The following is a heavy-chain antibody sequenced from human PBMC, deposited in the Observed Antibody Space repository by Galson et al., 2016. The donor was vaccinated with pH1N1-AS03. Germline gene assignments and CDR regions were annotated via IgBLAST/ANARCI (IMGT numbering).Heavy chain of an antibody. J-gene: IGHJ4*02. V-gene: IGHV1-18*01. Sequence: QSGAEVKKPGASVKVSCKASGYTFKSHGICWVRQAPGQGLEWMGWISVYTGKTNYAQKFQGRVTMTTDTSTSTAYMELRSLISDDTAVYYCARGGDQKDYWGQGTLVTVSS. CDR2: ISVYTGKT. CDR3: ARGGDQKDY. D-gene: IGHD3-16*01. CDR1: GYTFKSHG.